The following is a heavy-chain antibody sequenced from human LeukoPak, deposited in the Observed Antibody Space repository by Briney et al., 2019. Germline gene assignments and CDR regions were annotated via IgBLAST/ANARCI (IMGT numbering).Heavy chain of an antibody. Sequence: GASVKVSCKASGYTFTSYDINWVRQATGQGPEWMGWMNPNSGNTGYAQKFQGRVTMTRNTSINTAYMELSSLRSEDTAVYYCARGYDSSGYYEGFDYWGQGTLVTVSS. J-gene: IGHJ4*02. CDR2: MNPNSGNT. CDR3: ARGYDSSGYYEGFDY. D-gene: IGHD3-22*01. V-gene: IGHV1-8*01. CDR1: GYTFTSYD.